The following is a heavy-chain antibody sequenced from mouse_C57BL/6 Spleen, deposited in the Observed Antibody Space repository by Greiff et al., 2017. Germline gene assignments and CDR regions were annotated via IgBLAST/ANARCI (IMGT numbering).Heavy chain of an antibody. J-gene: IGHJ4*01. CDR3: ARQSNYPYYAMHY. CDR2: IYPSDSET. Sequence: VQLQQPGAELVRPGSSVKLSCKASGYTFTSYWMDWVKQRPGQGLEWIGNIYPSDSETHYNQKFKDKATLTVDKYSSTAYMQLSSLTSEDSAVYSCARQSNYPYYAMHYWGQGTSVTVSA. CDR1: GYTFTSYW. V-gene: IGHV1-61*01. D-gene: IGHD2-1*01.